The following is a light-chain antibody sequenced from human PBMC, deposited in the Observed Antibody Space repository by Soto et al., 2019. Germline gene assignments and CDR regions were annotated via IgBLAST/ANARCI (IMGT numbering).Light chain of an antibody. J-gene: IGKJ5*01. CDR1: QSISSY. Sequence: DIQMTQSPSSLSASVGDRVTITCRASQSISSYLNWYQQKPGKAPKLLIYAASSLQSGVPARFSGSGSGTDFTLTISSLQHEDFVTYYCQQSYSTPITFGQGTRLEIK. CDR3: QQSYSTPIT. V-gene: IGKV1-39*01. CDR2: AAS.